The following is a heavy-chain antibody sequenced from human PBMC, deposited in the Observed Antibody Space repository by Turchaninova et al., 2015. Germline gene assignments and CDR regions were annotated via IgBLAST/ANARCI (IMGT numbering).Heavy chain of an antibody. CDR1: GGSVSRGSYY. CDR2: FCYSWGT. J-gene: IGHJ3*02. D-gene: IGHD2-15*01. V-gene: IGHV4-61*01. CDR3: ARACSGGSCYSFDAFDI. Sequence: QVQLQESGPRLVKPSETLSLTCAVSGGSVSRGSYYWRWIRQPPGQGLEWVGIFCYSWGTSDNPPLKSRVTIPFANSRDQLSGNLGSVTAADTAVYFCARACSGGSCYSFDAFDIWGQGTMVTVFS.